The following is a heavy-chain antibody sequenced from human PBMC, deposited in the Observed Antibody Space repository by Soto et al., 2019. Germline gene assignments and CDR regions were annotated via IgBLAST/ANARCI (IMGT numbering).Heavy chain of an antibody. D-gene: IGHD2-15*01. CDR2: ISVYNDNT. Sequence: QVQLVQSGAELKKPGASVKVSSKGSGYTFTSYGISWVRQAPGQGLEWMGWISVYNDNTHYAQKVQGRVTMTTDTSTSTAYMELRSLRSDDTAVYYCARDRVRYCSGGSCYVFDNWGQGTLVTVSS. CDR3: ARDRVRYCSGGSCYVFDN. V-gene: IGHV1-18*01. J-gene: IGHJ4*02. CDR1: GYTFTSYG.